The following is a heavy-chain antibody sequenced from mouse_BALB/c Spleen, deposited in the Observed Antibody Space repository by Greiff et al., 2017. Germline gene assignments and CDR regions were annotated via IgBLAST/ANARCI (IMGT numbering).Heavy chain of an antibody. Sequence: VQLQQPGAELVKPGASVKLSCKASGYTFTSYWMHWVKQRPGQGLEWIGEINPSNGRTNYNEKFKSKATLTVDKSSSTAYMQLSSLTSEDSAVYYCARIYYDYEDYAMDYWGQGTSVTVSS. CDR1: GYTFTSYW. CDR2: INPSNGRT. J-gene: IGHJ4*01. CDR3: ARIYYDYEDYAMDY. V-gene: IGHV1S81*02. D-gene: IGHD2-4*01.